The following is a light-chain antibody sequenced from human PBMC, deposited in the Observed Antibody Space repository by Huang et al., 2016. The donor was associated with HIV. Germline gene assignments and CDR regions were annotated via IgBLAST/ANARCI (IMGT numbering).Light chain of an antibody. CDR2: GAS. J-gene: IGKJ3*01. CDR1: QSVSSN. Sequence: EIVMTQSPATLSVSPGERATLSCRASQSVSSNLAGYQQKPGQAPRLLIYGASTRGTVIPARFSCSGSGPEFTLTISSLQSEDFAVYYCQQYNNWPPGTFGPGTKVDIK. CDR3: QQYNNWPPGT. V-gene: IGKV3-15*01.